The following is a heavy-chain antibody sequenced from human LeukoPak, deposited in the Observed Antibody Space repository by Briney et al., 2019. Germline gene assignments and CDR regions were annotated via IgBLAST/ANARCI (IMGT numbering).Heavy chain of an antibody. CDR3: ARVGCYESSGYYEY. CDR2: INPNSGGT. D-gene: IGHD3-22*01. J-gene: IGHJ4*02. Sequence: GASVKVSCKASGHTLTDYYMHWVRQAPGQGLEWMGRINPNSGGTNYAQKFQGRVTMTRDTSISTVYMELSRLRSDDTAVYYCARVGCYESSGYYEYWGQGTLVTVSS. V-gene: IGHV1-2*06. CDR1: GHTLTDYY.